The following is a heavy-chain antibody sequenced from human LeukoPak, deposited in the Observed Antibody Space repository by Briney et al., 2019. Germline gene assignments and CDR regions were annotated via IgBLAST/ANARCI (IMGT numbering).Heavy chain of an antibody. CDR1: GFDFSSYV. Sequence: GGSLRLSCAASGFDFSSYVMHWVRQAPGKGLEWVAVMSHDGSNEYYADSVKGRFTISRDNSNNTLYLQMNSLRAEDTAVYYCARPYCSSTSCSPAPWGQGTLVTVSS. CDR3: ARPYCSSTSCSPAP. D-gene: IGHD2-2*01. J-gene: IGHJ5*02. CDR2: MSHDGSNE. V-gene: IGHV3-30*04.